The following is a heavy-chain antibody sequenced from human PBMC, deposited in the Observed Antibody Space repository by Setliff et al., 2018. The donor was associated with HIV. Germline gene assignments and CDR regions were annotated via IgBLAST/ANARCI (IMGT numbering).Heavy chain of an antibody. Sequence: PSETLSLTCTVSGGSISSGSHYWSLIRQPAGKGLEWIGHIYNSGSTNSNPSLKSRVTISVDTSKNQFSLKLSSVTAADTAVYYCARVDSSRGLHAFDIWGQGTMGTVSS. CDR2: IYNSGST. J-gene: IGHJ3*02. V-gene: IGHV4-61*09. D-gene: IGHD6-13*01. CDR1: GGSISSGSHY. CDR3: ARVDSSRGLHAFDI.